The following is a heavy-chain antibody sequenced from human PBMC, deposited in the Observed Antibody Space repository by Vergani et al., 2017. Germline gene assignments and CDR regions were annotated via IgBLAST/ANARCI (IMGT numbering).Heavy chain of an antibody. CDR3: ARDSGYDSDLYYYYYGMDV. D-gene: IGHD5-12*01. CDR1: GYTFTGYY. J-gene: IGHJ6*02. V-gene: IGHV1-2*02. CDR2: INPNSGGT. Sequence: QVQLVQSGAEVKKPGASVKVSCKASGYTFTGYYMHWVRQAPGQGLEWMGWINPNSGGTNYAQKFQGRVTMTRDTSISTAYMELSRLRSDDTAVYYCARDSGYDSDLYYYYYGMDVWGQGTTVTGSS.